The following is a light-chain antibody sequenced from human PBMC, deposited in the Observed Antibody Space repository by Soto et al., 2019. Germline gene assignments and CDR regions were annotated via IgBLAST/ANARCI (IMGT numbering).Light chain of an antibody. CDR3: SSYAGGNNYV. J-gene: IGLJ1*01. V-gene: IGLV2-8*01. CDR1: SSDVGAYNY. CDR2: EVS. Sequence: QSVLTQPPSASGSPGQAVTISCTGTSSDVGAYNYVSWYQQHPGKAPKLMIYEVSKRPSGVPDRFSGSKSGNTGSLTVSGLQAEDEADYYCSSYAGGNNYVFGTGTKVTVL.